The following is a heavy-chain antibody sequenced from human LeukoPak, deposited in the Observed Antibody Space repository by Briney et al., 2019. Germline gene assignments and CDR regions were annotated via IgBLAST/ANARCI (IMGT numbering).Heavy chain of an antibody. D-gene: IGHD1-26*01. Sequence: GGPLRLSCAASGFTFSSYEMNWVRQAPGKGLEWVSYISSSGSTIYYADSVKGRFTISRDNAKNSLYLQMNSLRAEDTAVYYCARGDSGSYYFDYWGQGTLVTVSS. V-gene: IGHV3-48*03. CDR2: ISSSGSTI. CDR1: GFTFSSYE. J-gene: IGHJ4*02. CDR3: ARGDSGSYYFDY.